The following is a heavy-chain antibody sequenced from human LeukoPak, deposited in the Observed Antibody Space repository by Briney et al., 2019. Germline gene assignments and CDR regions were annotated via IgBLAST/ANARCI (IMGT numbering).Heavy chain of an antibody. V-gene: IGHV3-23*01. CDR1: GFTFSSYA. J-gene: IGHJ4*02. Sequence: GGSLRLSCAASGFTFSSYAMSWVRQAPGKGLEWVSAISGSGGSTYYADSVKGRFTISRGNSKNTLYLQMNSLRAEDTAVYYCAKGLGDTAMVKEVYWGQGTLVTVSS. D-gene: IGHD5-18*01. CDR3: AKGLGDTAMVKEVY. CDR2: ISGSGGST.